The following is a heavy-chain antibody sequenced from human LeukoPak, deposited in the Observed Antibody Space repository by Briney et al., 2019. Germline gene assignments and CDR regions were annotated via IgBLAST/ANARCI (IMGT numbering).Heavy chain of an antibody. CDR2: INTNTGNP. V-gene: IGHV7-4-1*02. J-gene: IGHJ6*03. Sequence: ASVKVFCKASGYTFTSYGINWVRQAPGQGLEWMGWINTNTGNPTYAQGFTGRFVFSLETSVSTAYLQISSLKAEDTAVYYCARGRGSSARLGYSYYYIDVWGKGTTVTVSS. CDR1: GYTFTSYG. CDR3: ARGRGSSARLGYSYYYIDV. D-gene: IGHD1-26*01.